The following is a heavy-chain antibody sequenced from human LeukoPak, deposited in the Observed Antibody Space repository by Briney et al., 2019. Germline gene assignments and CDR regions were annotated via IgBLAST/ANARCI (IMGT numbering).Heavy chain of an antibody. Sequence: GGSLRLSCAASGFTFSSYSMNWVRQAPGKGLEWVSVISGSGGSTYYADSVKGRFTISRDNSKNTLYLQMNSLRAEDTAVYYCAREIYGDSTGGRFHHWGQGTLVTVSS. CDR3: AREIYGDSTGGRFHH. CDR2: ISGSGGST. D-gene: IGHD4-17*01. V-gene: IGHV3-23*01. J-gene: IGHJ1*01. CDR1: GFTFSSYS.